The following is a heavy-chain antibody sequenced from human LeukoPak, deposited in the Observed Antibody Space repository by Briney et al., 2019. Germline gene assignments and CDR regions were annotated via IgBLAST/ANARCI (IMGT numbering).Heavy chain of an antibody. V-gene: IGHV3-30*18. J-gene: IGHJ6*02. CDR3: AKDIRSATYYYYGMDV. Sequence: GGSLRLSCAASGFTFSSYGMHWVRQAPGEGLEWVAVISYDGSNKYYADSVKGRFTISRDNSKNTLYLQMNSLRAEDTAVYYCAKDIRSATYYYYGMDVWGQGTTVTVSS. CDR2: ISYDGSNK. D-gene: IGHD2-15*01. CDR1: GFTFSSYG.